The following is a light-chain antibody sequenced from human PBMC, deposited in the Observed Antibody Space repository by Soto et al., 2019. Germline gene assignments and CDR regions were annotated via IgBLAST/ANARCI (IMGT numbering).Light chain of an antibody. CDR1: SSNIGNNY. CDR3: QSYDSSLSGYV. J-gene: IGLJ1*01. CDR2: D. V-gene: IGLV1-40*01. Sequence: QSALTQPPSVSAAPGQKVTISCSGSSSNIGNNYVSWYQHLPGTAPKLLIHDNRPSGVPDRFSGSKSGTSASLAITGLQAEDEADYYCQSYDSSLSGYVFGTGTKVTVL.